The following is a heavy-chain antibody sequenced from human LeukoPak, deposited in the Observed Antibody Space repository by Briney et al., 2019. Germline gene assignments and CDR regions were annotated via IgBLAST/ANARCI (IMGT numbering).Heavy chain of an antibody. D-gene: IGHD2-2*01. CDR3: ARSYAHDY. J-gene: IGHJ4*02. Sequence: SETLSLTCAVYGGSFSGDYWSWIRQPPGKGLEWIGEINHSGSTNYNPSLKSRVTISADTSKNQFSLKLSSVTAADTAVYYCARSYAHDYWGQGTLVTVSS. V-gene: IGHV4-34*01. CDR2: INHSGST. CDR1: GGSFSGDY.